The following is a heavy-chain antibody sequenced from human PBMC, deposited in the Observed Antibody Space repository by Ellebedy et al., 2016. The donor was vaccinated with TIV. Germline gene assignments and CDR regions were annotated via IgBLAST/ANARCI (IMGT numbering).Heavy chain of an antibody. Sequence: GESLKISCQGSGYSFTTRWIGWARQMPGKGLEWVGIIHPADSHTKYSPSFQGQVTISADKSISTAYLQLSNLKASYTAIYYCSITVDGTTWFDPWGQGTLVTVSS. D-gene: IGHD5-24*01. J-gene: IGHJ5*02. CDR3: SITVDGTTWFDP. CDR1: GYSFTTRW. V-gene: IGHV5-51*01. CDR2: IHPADSHT.